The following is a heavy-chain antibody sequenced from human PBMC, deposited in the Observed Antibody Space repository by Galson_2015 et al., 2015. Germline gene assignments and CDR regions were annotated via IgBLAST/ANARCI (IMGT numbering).Heavy chain of an antibody. CDR3: ARITKRLATHDAFDS. J-gene: IGHJ3*02. Sequence: SLRLSCAASGFTVSSNYMSWVRQAPGKGLEWVSVIYSGGSTYYADSVKGRFTISRDNSRNTLYLQVNSLRAEDTAVYYCARITKRLATHDAFDSSRKASMVTVSS. CDR2: IYSGGST. D-gene: IGHD6-25*01. CDR1: GFTVSSNY. V-gene: IGHV3-53*01.